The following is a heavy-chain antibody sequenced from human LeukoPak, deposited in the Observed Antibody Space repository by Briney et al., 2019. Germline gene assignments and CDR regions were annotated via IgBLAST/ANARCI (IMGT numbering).Heavy chain of an antibody. V-gene: IGHV3-21*01. D-gene: IGHD2/OR15-2a*01. J-gene: IGHJ5*02. CDR2: ISSSSSYI. CDR3: ARGIGHWVDP. CDR1: GFTFSSYS. Sequence: GGSLRLSCAASGFTFSSYSMNWVRQAQGQGLEWVSSISSSSSYIYYADSVKGRFTISRDNAKNSLYLQMNSLRAEDTAVYYCARGIGHWVDPWGQGTLVTVSS.